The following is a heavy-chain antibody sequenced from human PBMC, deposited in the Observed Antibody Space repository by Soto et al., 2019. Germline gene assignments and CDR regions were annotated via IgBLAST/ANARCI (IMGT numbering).Heavy chain of an antibody. CDR2: ISSSSSYI. CDR3: ARDWRGPYYDILTGYYTDY. J-gene: IGHJ4*02. D-gene: IGHD3-9*01. V-gene: IGHV3-21*01. Sequence: EVQLVESGGGLVKPGGSLRLSCAASGFTFSSYSMNWVRQAPGKGLEWVSSISSSSSYIYYADSVKGRFTISRDNAKNSLYLQMNSLRAEDTAVYYCARDWRGPYYDILTGYYTDYWGQGTLVTVSS. CDR1: GFTFSSYS.